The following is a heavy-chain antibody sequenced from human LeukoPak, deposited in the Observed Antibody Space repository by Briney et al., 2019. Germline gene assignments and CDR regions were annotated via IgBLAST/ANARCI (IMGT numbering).Heavy chain of an antibody. CDR1: GYTFTGYN. D-gene: IGHD4-17*01. V-gene: IGHV1-2*02. CDR3: ARDLEMTTVDY. Sequence: VASVKVSCKASGYTFTGYNMHWVRQAPGQGLEWMGWINPNSGGANYAQKFQGRVTMTRDTSISTVYMELSRLKSDDTAVYYCARDLEMTTVDYWGQGTLVTVSS. CDR2: INPNSGGA. J-gene: IGHJ4*02.